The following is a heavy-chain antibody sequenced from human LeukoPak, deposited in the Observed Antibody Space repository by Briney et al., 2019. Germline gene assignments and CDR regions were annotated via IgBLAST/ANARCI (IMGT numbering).Heavy chain of an antibody. Sequence: GASVNVSCKASGGTFSSYAISWVRQAPGQGLEWMGGIIPILGIANYAQKFQGRVTITADKSTSTAYMELSSLRSEDTAVYYCARGPDYGGNSDGWVWYYFDYWGQGTLVTVSS. CDR3: ARGPDYGGNSDGWVWYYFDY. V-gene: IGHV1-69*10. CDR2: IIPILGIA. D-gene: IGHD4-23*01. J-gene: IGHJ4*02. CDR1: GGTFSSYA.